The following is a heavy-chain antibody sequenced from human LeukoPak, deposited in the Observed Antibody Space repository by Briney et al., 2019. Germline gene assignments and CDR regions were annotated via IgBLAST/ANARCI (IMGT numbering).Heavy chain of an antibody. CDR1: GGSISSSSYY. Sequence: SQTLSLTCTVSGGSISSSSYYWGWIRQPPGKGLEWIGGIYYSGSTYYNPSLKSRVTISVDTSKNQFSLKLSSVTAADTAVYYCARRSGTSAAILYYFDYWGQGTLVTVSS. CDR3: ARRSGTSAAILYYFDY. CDR2: IYYSGST. J-gene: IGHJ4*02. V-gene: IGHV4-39*01. D-gene: IGHD2-2*01.